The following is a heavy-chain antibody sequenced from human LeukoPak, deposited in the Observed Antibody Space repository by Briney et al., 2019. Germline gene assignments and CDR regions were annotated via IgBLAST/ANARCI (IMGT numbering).Heavy chain of an antibody. CDR3: ARSGFQDCDDAICVAFDV. D-gene: IGHD2-21*01. J-gene: IGHJ3*01. V-gene: IGHV1-18*01. Sequence: GASVKVSYKASGSPFANYGISWVRPPPGQGLEWMGWITLYNGNKNSPKKIQGRATMTSDTSTSAAYLELRSLSSDDTAVYYCARSGFQDCDDAICVAFDVWGQGTMVTVSS. CDR2: ITLYNGNK. CDR1: GSPFANYG.